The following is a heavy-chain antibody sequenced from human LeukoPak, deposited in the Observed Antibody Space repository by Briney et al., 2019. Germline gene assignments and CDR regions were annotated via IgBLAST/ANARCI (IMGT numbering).Heavy chain of an antibody. CDR2: IYYSGST. D-gene: IGHD3-22*01. CDR1: GGSISSGGYY. J-gene: IGHJ4*02. CDR3: ARTSLGGYYDSSGLYYFDY. V-gene: IGHV4-31*03. Sequence: SETLSLTCTVSGGSISSGGYYWSWIRQHPGKGLEWIGYIYYSGSTYYNPSLKSRVTISVDTSKNQFSLKLSSVTAADTAVYYCARTSLGGYYDSSGLYYFDYWGQGTLVTVSS.